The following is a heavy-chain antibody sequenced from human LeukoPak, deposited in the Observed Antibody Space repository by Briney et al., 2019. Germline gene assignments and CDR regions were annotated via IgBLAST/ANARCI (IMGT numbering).Heavy chain of an antibody. V-gene: IGHV3-21*01. J-gene: IGHJ4*02. D-gene: IGHD2-21*02. CDR3: ARDYFYCGGDCFVDY. CDR1: GFPFSNHA. CDR2: ISSGGRSI. Sequence: PGGSLRLSCAASGFPFSNHAMSWVRQPPGKGLEWVSSISSGGRSIDLADSVKGRFTISRDNAKNSLYLQMNSLRAEDTAVYFCARDYFYCGGDCFVDYWGQGTLVTVSS.